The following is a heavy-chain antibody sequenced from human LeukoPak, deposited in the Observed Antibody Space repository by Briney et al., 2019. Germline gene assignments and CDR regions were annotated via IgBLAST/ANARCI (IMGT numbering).Heavy chain of an antibody. CDR3: ARLIYYDSSGYYHDAFDI. CDR2: IYYSGST. Sequence: SETLSLTCTVSGGSISIYYWSWIRQPPGKGLEWSGYIYYSGSTNYNPSLKSRVTISVDTSKNQFSLKLGSVTAADTAVYYCARLIYYDSSGYYHDAFDIWGQGTMVTVSS. D-gene: IGHD3-22*01. V-gene: IGHV4-59*08. CDR1: GGSISIYY. J-gene: IGHJ3*02.